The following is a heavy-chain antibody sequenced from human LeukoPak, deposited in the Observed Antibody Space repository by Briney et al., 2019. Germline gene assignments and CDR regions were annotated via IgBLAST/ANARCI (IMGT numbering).Heavy chain of an antibody. J-gene: IGHJ4*02. CDR2: INHSGST. CDR3: ARASRGYYYGSGSYYNGFDY. D-gene: IGHD3-10*01. CDR1: GGSFSGYY. V-gene: IGHV4-34*01. Sequence: PSETLSLTCAVYGGSFSGYYWSWIRQPPGKGLEWIGEINHSGSTNYNPSLKSRVTISVDTSKNQFSLKLSSVTAADTAVYYCARASRGYYYGSGSYYNGFDYWGQGTLVTVSS.